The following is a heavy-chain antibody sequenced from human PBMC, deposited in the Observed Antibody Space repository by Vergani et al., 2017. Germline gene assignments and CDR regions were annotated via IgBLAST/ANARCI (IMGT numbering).Heavy chain of an antibody. CDR1: GGTFSSYT. V-gene: IGHV1-69*02. CDR2: IIPILGIA. Sequence: QVQLVQSGAEVKKPGSSVKVSCKASGGTFSSYTISWVRQAPGQGLEWMGRIIPILGIANYAQKFQGRVTITADKSTSTAYMELSSLRSEDTAVYYCARVGATVKDAFEIWGQGTMVTVSS. D-gene: IGHD1-26*01. J-gene: IGHJ3*02. CDR3: ARVGATVKDAFEI.